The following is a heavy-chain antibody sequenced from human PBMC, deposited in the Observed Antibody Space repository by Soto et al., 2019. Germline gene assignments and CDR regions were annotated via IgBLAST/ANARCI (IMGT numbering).Heavy chain of an antibody. J-gene: IGHJ4*02. CDR1: VFTFSSYA. D-gene: IGHD3-22*01. Sequence: PGGSRRRSCAASVFTFSSYAVSWVRQAPGKGPEWMSCITVSGSTIHYADSVKGRFTISRDNSKNTLYLQMTSLRAEDTALSYCAKVFYYYDSSGYHYLHYWRQGTLVTASS. V-gene: IGHV3-23*01. CDR2: ITVSGSTI. CDR3: AKVFYYYDSSGYHYLHY.